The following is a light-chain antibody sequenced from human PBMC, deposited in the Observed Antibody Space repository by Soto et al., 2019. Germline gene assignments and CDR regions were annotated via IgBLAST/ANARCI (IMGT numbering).Light chain of an antibody. Sequence: DIQMTQSPSSLSASVGDRVTITCRASQSISSYLNWYQQKPGKAPKLLIYAASSLQSGVPSRFSGSGSGTDFTLTISSLQPEDFATYYGQQSYSTPPFFGGGTKVEIK. CDR3: QQSYSTPPF. V-gene: IGKV1-39*01. CDR1: QSISSY. CDR2: AAS. J-gene: IGKJ4*01.